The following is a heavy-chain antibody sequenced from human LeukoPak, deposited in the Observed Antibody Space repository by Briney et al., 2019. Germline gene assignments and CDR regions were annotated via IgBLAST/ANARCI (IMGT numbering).Heavy chain of an antibody. CDR3: ARSRLWFGPPDAFDI. D-gene: IGHD3-10*01. J-gene: IGHJ3*02. CDR1: GFTFSGSA. CDR2: IRSKANSYAT. V-gene: IGHV3-73*01. Sequence: HPGGSLKLSCAASGFTFSGSAMHWVRQASGKGLEWVGHIRSKANSYATAYAASVKGRFTISRDNAKNSLYLQMNSLRAEDTAVYYCARSRLWFGPPDAFDIWGQGTMVTGSS.